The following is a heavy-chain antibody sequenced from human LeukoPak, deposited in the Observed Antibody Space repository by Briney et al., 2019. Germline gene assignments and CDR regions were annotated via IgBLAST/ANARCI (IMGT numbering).Heavy chain of an antibody. V-gene: IGHV3-11*01. J-gene: IGHJ6*02. CDR1: GFTFSDYY. Sequence: GGSLRLSCAASGFTFSDYYMTWIRQAPGKGLEWVSYISGVASNIYYADSVKGGFTISRDNPKNSVYLQMNSLRAEDTAVYYCARGGAQGMDVWGQGTTVTVSS. CDR3: ARGGAQGMDV. D-gene: IGHD1-26*01. CDR2: ISGVASNI.